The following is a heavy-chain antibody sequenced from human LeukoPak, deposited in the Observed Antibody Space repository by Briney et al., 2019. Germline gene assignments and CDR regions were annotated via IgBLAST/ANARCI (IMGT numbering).Heavy chain of an antibody. V-gene: IGHV1-24*01. CDR1: GHTLTELS. Sequence: ASVKGSCKVSGHTLTELSMHWVRQAPGKGLEGMGGFDPADGETAYAQKFQGRVTLTEDTSTDTAYMELSSLRSEDTAVYYCAFLSWTDAFDIWGQGTMVTVSS. CDR3: AFLSWTDAFDI. J-gene: IGHJ3*02. D-gene: IGHD6-13*01. CDR2: FDPADGET.